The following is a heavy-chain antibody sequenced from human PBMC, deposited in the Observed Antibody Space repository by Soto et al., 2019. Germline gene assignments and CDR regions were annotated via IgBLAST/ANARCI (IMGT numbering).Heavy chain of an antibody. V-gene: IGHV2-5*02. CDR3: VQTPKWLRFYF. D-gene: IGHD5-12*01. CDR1: GFSLSTSGVG. Sequence: QITLKESGTTLVKPTQTLTLTCTFSGFSLSTSGVGVGWIRQHPGKALEWLALIYWDGDKRYSPSLKSRLTIIKDNPKNQVVLIMTNMDPVDTAPYYCVQTPKWLRFYFWGQVTLVIVSS. J-gene: IGHJ4*02. CDR2: IYWDGDK.